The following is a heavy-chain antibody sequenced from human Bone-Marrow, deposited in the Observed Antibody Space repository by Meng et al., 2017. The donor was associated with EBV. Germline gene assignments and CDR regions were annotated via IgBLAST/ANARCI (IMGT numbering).Heavy chain of an antibody. CDR2: TNENGAIT. CDR3: SRDLAGSDDY. V-gene: IGHV3-74*01. J-gene: IGHJ4*02. Sequence: EVQRVESXXXXVXXGGPLRLSCAASGFSFRSYWMHWVRQVPGKGLVWVARTNENGAITNYADSVKGRFTISRDNAKNTLYLQMNSLRAEDTAVYYCSRDLAGSDDYWGQGTLVTVSS. D-gene: IGHD1-14*01. CDR1: GFSFRSYW.